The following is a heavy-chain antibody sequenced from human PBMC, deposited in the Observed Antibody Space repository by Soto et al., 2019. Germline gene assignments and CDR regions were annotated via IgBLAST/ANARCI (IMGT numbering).Heavy chain of an antibody. D-gene: IGHD4-17*01. CDR3: VRDGSKTLRDCFDP. CDR1: GGSMSKFC. Sequence: SETLSLACSVSGGSMSKFCWSWIRKTAGKGREWMGRVYDTGTSHYNPSLRSRIAMSVDISKKTFSLRLRSVTAADTGVYYCVRDGSKTLRDCFDPWGQGILVT. J-gene: IGHJ5*02. CDR2: VYDTGTS. V-gene: IGHV4-4*07.